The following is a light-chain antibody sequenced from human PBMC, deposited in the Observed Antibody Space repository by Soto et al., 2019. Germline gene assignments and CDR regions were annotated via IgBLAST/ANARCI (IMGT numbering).Light chain of an antibody. CDR1: QSIDSS. V-gene: IGKV1-5*03. Sequence: DFQMTQSPSTLSASIGDGVTISCRASQSIDSSLAWYQQKAGKAPSLLIFKASELESGVPSRFTGSGSGTEFTLTITSLQPDDFATYYCQQYNTYGYVWTFGQGTKVEIK. CDR2: KAS. J-gene: IGKJ1*01. CDR3: QQYNTYGYVWT.